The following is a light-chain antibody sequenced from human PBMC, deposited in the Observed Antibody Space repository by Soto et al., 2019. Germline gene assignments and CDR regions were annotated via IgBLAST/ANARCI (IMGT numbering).Light chain of an antibody. CDR2: GAS. Sequence: IGLTLYPRNLSLFSGERTHLFRRASQSVSSSYLAWYQQKPGQAPRLLIYGASSRATGIPDRFSGSGSGTDFTLTISRLEPEDFAVYYCQQYGSSPLTFGGGTKVDIK. CDR1: QSVSSSY. V-gene: IGKV3-20*01. J-gene: IGKJ4*01. CDR3: QQYGSSPLT.